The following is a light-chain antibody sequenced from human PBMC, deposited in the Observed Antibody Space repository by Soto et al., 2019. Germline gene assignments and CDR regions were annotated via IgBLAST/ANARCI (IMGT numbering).Light chain of an antibody. CDR1: SSDVGGYNL. J-gene: IGLJ3*02. CDR3: SSYGGGNNWGV. CDR2: EVS. Sequence: QSALTQPPSASGSPGQSVTISCTGTSSDVGGYNLVSWYQQHPGKAPKLMIYEVSKRPSGVPDRFSGSKSGNTASLTVSGLQAEDEADYFCSSYGGGNNWGVFGGGTKLTVL. V-gene: IGLV2-8*01.